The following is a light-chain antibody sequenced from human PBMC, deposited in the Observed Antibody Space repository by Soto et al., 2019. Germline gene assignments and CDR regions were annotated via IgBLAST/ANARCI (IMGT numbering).Light chain of an antibody. J-gene: IGLJ3*02. CDR2: VNSDGSH. CDR3: QTWGTGIGV. V-gene: IGLV4-69*01. Sequence: QSVLTQSPSASASPGASVKLTCTLSSGHSSYAIAWHQQQPEKGPRYLTKVNSDGSHSKGDGIPDRFSGSSSGAERYLTISSLQSEDEANYYCQTWGTGIGVFGGGTKLTVL. CDR1: SGHSSYA.